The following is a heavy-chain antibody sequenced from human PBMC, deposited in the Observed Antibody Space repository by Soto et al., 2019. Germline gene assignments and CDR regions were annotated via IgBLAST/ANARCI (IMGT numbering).Heavy chain of an antibody. CDR2: ISGSGGST. CDR3: AKAHSGYVWGRYYFDY. Sequence: EVQLLESEGGLVQPGGSLRLSCAASGFTFSSYAMSWVRQAPGKGLEWVSGISGSGGSTYYADSVKGRFTISRDNSKNTLYLQMNSLRAEDTAVYYCAKAHSGYVWGRYYFDYWGQGTLVTVSS. CDR1: GFTFSSYA. J-gene: IGHJ4*02. V-gene: IGHV3-23*01. D-gene: IGHD5-12*01.